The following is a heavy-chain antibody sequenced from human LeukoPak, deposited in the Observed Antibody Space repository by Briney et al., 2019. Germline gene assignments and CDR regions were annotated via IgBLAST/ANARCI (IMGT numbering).Heavy chain of an antibody. D-gene: IGHD1-26*01. J-gene: IGHJ4*02. CDR1: GFTFSSNW. CDR3: VRDLGGRSGH. V-gene: IGHV3-74*01. CDR2: INEDGSTT. Sequence: GGSLRLSCAASGFTFSSNWMHWVRQAPGKGLVWVSRINEDGSTTNYADSVKGRSTIFRDNAKNTLYPQMNSLRAEDTAVYYCVRDLGGRSGHWGQGTLVTVSS.